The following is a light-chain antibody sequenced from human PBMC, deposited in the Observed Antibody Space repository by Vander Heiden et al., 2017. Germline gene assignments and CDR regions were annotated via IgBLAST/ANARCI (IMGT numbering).Light chain of an antibody. CDR1: SSDVGSYNL. V-gene: IGLV2-23*01. Sequence: SALTPPASVSGSPGQSITISGTGTSSDVGSYNLVSWYQQHPGKAPKLMIYEGSKRPSGVSNRCSGSKSGNTASLTISGLQAEDEADYYCCSYAGNWVFGGGTKLTVL. CDR2: EGS. J-gene: IGLJ3*02. CDR3: CSYAGNWV.